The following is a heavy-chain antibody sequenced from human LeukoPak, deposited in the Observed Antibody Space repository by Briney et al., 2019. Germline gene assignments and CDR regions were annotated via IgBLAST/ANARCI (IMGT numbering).Heavy chain of an antibody. CDR2: INGDGSTT. D-gene: IGHD3-22*01. CDR1: GFTFSSYW. Sequence: GGSLRLSCAASGFTFSSYWMHWVRQAPGKGLVWVSRINGDGSTTSYADSVKGRFTISRDNAKNTLYLQMNSLRAEDTAVYYCARDRLLYYYDSGPTGHFQHWGQGTLVTV. V-gene: IGHV3-74*01. J-gene: IGHJ1*01. CDR3: ARDRLLYYYDSGPTGHFQH.